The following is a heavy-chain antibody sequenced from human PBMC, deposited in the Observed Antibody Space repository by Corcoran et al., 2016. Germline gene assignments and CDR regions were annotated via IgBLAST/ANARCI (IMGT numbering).Heavy chain of an antibody. V-gene: IGHV4-59*08. Sequence: QVQLQESGPGLVKPSETLSLTCTVSGGSISSYYWSWIRQPPGKGLEWIGYIYYSGSTNYNPSLKSRVTISVDTSKNQFSLKLSSVTAADTAVYYCARLGCSGGSCYSHWGQGTLVTVSS. CDR2: IYYSGST. CDR1: GGSISSYY. CDR3: ARLGCSGGSCYSH. J-gene: IGHJ4*02. D-gene: IGHD2-15*01.